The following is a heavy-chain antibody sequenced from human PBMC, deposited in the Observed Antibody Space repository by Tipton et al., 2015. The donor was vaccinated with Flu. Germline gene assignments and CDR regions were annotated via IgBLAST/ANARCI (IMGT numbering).Heavy chain of an antibody. CDR2: IYTSGST. CDR1: GGSISSGSYY. Sequence: TLSLTCTVSGGSISSGSYYWSWIRQPAGKGLEWIGRIYTSGSTNYNPSLKSRVPISVDTSKNQFSLKLSSVTAADTAVYYCAREKHSNYQDPDYWGQGTLVTVSS. V-gene: IGHV4-61*02. D-gene: IGHD4-11*01. CDR3: AREKHSNYQDPDY. J-gene: IGHJ4*02.